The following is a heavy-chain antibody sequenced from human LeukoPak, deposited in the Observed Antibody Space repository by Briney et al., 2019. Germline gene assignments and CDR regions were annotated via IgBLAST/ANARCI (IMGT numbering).Heavy chain of an antibody. CDR3: AEDLGSWSAAEYFQH. CDR2: IRYDGSNK. D-gene: IGHD6-13*01. CDR1: GFTFSSYG. Sequence: PGGSLRLSCAASGFTFSSYGMHWVRQAPGKGLEWVAFIRYDGSNKYYADSVKGRFTISRDNSKNTLYLQMNSLRAEDTAVYYCAEDLGSWSAAEYFQHWGQGTLVTVSS. V-gene: IGHV3-30*02. J-gene: IGHJ1*01.